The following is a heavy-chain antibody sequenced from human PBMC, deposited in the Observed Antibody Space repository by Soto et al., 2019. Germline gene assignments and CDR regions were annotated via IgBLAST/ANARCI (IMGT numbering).Heavy chain of an antibody. D-gene: IGHD3-22*01. Sequence: SETLSLTCTVSGGSVSSGSYYWSWIRQPPGKGLEWIGYIYYSGSTNYNPALKSRVTISVDTSKNQFSLKLSSVTAADTAVYYCARGSGGYYYDFDYWGQGTLVTVS. J-gene: IGHJ4*02. CDR1: GGSVSSGSYY. CDR3: ARGSGGYYYDFDY. V-gene: IGHV4-61*01. CDR2: IYYSGST.